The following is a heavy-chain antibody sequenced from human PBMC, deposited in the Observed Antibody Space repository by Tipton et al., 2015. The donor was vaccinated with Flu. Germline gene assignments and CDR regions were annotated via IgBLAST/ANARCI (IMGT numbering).Heavy chain of an antibody. CDR3: ARQIGGGDCF. J-gene: IGHJ4*02. CDR2: IKQDGNEK. V-gene: IGHV3-7*03. D-gene: IGHD2-21*02. Sequence: GSLRLSCAASGFTFSSYWMHWVRQAPGKGLEWVANIKQDGNEKYYVDSVKGRFTISRDNAKNSLYLQMNSLRAEDTAIYYCARQIGGGDCFWGQGTLVTVSS. CDR1: GFTFSSYW.